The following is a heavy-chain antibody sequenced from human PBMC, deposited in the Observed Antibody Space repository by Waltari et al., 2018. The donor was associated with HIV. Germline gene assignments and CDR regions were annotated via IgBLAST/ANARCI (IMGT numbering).Heavy chain of an antibody. CDR1: GYTFSSYG. CDR3: ARDSLPNKWELLQHEY. V-gene: IGHV1-18*01. Sequence: QVQLVQSGAEVKKPGASVNVSCKASGYTFSSYGITWLRQAPGQGLEWMGWISPKNGNTKYRENLQGRVTMTIDTSTTTAYMELRILRFDDTAVYYCARDSLPNKWELLQHEYWGQGTLVTVSS. J-gene: IGHJ4*02. CDR2: ISPKNGNT. D-gene: IGHD1-26*01.